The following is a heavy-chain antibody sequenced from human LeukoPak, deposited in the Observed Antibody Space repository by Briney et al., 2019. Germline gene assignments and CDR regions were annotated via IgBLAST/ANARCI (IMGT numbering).Heavy chain of an antibody. CDR2: ISYDGSNE. Sequence: PGGSLRLSCAASGFTFSSYGMHWVRQAPGKGLEWVAAISYDGSNEYYADSVKGRFTISRDNSKNTLYLQMNSLRAEDTAVYYCARGRNIVATSGYFDYWGQGTLVTVSS. V-gene: IGHV3-30*19. CDR3: ARGRNIVATSGYFDY. CDR1: GFTFSSYG. D-gene: IGHD5-12*01. J-gene: IGHJ4*02.